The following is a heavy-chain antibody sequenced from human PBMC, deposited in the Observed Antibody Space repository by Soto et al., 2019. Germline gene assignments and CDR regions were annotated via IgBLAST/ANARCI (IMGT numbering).Heavy chain of an antibody. D-gene: IGHD3-3*01. Sequence: SQTLSLTCAISGDSVSSNSAAWNWIRQSPSRGLEWLGRTYYRSKWYNDYAVSVKSRITINPDTSKNQFSPQLNSVTPEDTAVYYCARDHLVFGYDFSYGMDVWGQGTTVTVSS. V-gene: IGHV6-1*01. CDR3: ARDHLVFGYDFSYGMDV. CDR2: TYYRSKWYN. J-gene: IGHJ6*02. CDR1: GDSVSSNSAA.